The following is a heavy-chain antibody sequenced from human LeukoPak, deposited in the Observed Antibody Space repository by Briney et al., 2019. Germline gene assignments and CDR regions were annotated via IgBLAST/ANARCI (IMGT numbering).Heavy chain of an antibody. CDR3: ARDYYGDLYFDY. J-gene: IGHJ4*02. CDR2: ISSSGSYI. D-gene: IGHD4-17*01. CDR1: GGSISSGGYS. V-gene: IGHV3-21*01. Sequence: LSLTCAVSGGSISSGGYSWSWVRQAPGKGLEWVSSISSSGSYIYYADSVKGRFTISRDNAKNSLYLQMNSLRAEDTAVFYCARDYYGDLYFDYWGQGTLVTVSS.